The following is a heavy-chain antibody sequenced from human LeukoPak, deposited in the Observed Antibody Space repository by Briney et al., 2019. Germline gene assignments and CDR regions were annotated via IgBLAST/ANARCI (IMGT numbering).Heavy chain of an antibody. V-gene: IGHV3-74*01. J-gene: IGHJ5*02. CDR1: GFTLSVYW. CDR3: VRGIEVAGTFSWFDP. D-gene: IGHD6-19*01. CDR2: INKDGSST. Sequence: AGGSLRLSCAASGFTLSVYWMHWVRQAPGKGLVWLSRINKDGSSTTYADSVKGRFTISRDNAKNTLCLQMNSLRAEDTAIYYCVRGIEVAGTFSWFDPWGQGTLVTVSS.